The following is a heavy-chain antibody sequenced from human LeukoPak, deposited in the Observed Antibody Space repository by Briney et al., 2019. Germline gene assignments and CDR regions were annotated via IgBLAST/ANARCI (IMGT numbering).Heavy chain of an antibody. CDR2: LIGDGGST. CDR1: GFNFSTYA. CDR3: AKRPDCSTTNCFRFEY. V-gene: IGHV3-23*01. D-gene: IGHD2-2*01. J-gene: IGHJ4*02. Sequence: GGSLRLPCEASGFNFSTYAMSWVRQAPGQGLEWVSSLIGDGGSTYYAESVKGRFTISRDNSKNTLYLQMNSLRAEDTAVYYCAKRPDCSTTNCFRFEYWGQRTLVTVSS.